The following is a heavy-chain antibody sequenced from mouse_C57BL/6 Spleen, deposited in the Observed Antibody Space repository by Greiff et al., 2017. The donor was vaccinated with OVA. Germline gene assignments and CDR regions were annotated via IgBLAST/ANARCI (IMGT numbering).Heavy chain of an antibody. J-gene: IGHJ3*01. CDR1: GYSITSGYY. V-gene: IGHV3-6*01. Sequence: EVQLQESGPGLVKPSQSLSLPCSVTGYSITSGYYWNWIRQFPGNKLEWMGYISYDGSNNYKPSLKNRITITRDTSKNQFFLKLNSVTTEDTATYYWARSRYDGFAYWGQGTLVTVSA. CDR2: ISYDGSN. D-gene: IGHD2-12*01. CDR3: ARSRYDGFAY.